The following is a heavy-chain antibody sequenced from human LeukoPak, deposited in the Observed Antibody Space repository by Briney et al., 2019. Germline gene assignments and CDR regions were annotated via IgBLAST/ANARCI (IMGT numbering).Heavy chain of an antibody. Sequence: GGSLRLSCAASGFTFSVFWMHWLRQTPGTGPVWVSRINPDGSTTTYADSVKGRFTISRDNAKNTLYLHISSLRAEDTAVYYCARDMWGTFDYWGQGTLVTVSS. CDR3: ARDMWGTFDY. CDR2: INPDGSTT. CDR1: GFTFSVFW. V-gene: IGHV3-74*01. J-gene: IGHJ4*02. D-gene: IGHD7-27*01.